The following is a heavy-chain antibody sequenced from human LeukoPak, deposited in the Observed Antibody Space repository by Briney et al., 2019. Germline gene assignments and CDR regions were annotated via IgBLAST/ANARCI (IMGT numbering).Heavy chain of an antibody. CDR2: IYYSEST. Sequence: SETLSLTCTVSGGSISSGDYYWSWIRQPPGKGLEWIGYIYYSESTYYNPSLKSRVTISVDTSKNQFSLKLSSVTAADTAVYYCARDAHWGLGWFDLWGQGTLVTVSS. D-gene: IGHD7-27*01. V-gene: IGHV4-30-4*08. CDR1: GGSISSGDYY. J-gene: IGHJ5*02. CDR3: ARDAHWGLGWFDL.